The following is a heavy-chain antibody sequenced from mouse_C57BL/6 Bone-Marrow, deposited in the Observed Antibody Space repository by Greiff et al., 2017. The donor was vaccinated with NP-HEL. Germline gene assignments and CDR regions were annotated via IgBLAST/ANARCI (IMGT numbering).Heavy chain of an antibody. CDR1: GFTFSSYA. V-gene: IGHV5-4*01. J-gene: IGHJ4*01. D-gene: IGHD2-4*01. Sequence: EVMLVESGGGLVKPGGSLKLSCAASGFTFSSYAMSWVRQTPEKRLEWVANISDGGSYTYYPDNVKGRFTISRDNAKNNPYMQMSQLKSEDTAMYYCSREEIYYEYAMDYWGQGTTVTVSS. CDR2: ISDGGSYT. CDR3: SREEIYYEYAMDY.